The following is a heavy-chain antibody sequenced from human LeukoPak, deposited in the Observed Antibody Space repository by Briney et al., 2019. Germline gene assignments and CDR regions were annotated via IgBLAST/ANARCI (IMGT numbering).Heavy chain of an antibody. CDR3: SRDLVVGDAFDI. V-gene: IGHV3-7*01. Sequence: GGSLRLSCAASGFTFSSYWMSWVRQAPGKGLEWVANIKQNGSEKYYVDSVKGRFTISRDNAKNSLYLQMNSLRAEDTAVYYCSRDLVVGDAFDIWGQGTMVTVSS. CDR1: GFTFSSYW. J-gene: IGHJ3*02. CDR2: IKQNGSEK. D-gene: IGHD2-15*01.